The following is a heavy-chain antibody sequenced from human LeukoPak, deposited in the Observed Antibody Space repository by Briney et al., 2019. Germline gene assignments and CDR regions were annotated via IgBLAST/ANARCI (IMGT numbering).Heavy chain of an antibody. CDR3: ARDVSSTSNWEFDY. Sequence: ASVKLSCKTSGYTFADYFIHLVRQAPGQGLEWMGRINANSGGTEYEQKFQGRVTMTRSTSISTAYVEVNWLISDDTAIYYCARDVSSTSNWEFDYWGQGTLVTVS. CDR1: GYTFADYF. D-gene: IGHD1-26*01. CDR2: INANSGGT. V-gene: IGHV1-2*06. J-gene: IGHJ4*02.